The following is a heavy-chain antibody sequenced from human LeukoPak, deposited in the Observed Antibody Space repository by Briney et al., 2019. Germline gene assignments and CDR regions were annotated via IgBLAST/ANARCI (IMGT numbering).Heavy chain of an antibody. D-gene: IGHD3-10*01. CDR2: ISSSSSYI. V-gene: IGHV3-21*01. Sequence: PGGSLRLSCAASGFTFSSYSMNWVRQAPGKGLEWVSSISSSSSYIYYADSVKGRFTISRDNAKNSLYLQMNSLRAEDTAVYYCARVQYGSGSYYTGGYYYGMDVWGQGTTVTVSS. CDR3: ARVQYGSGSYYTGGYYYGMDV. J-gene: IGHJ6*02. CDR1: GFTFSSYS.